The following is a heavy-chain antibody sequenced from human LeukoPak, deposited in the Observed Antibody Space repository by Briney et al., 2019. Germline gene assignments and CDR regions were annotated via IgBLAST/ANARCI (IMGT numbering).Heavy chain of an antibody. V-gene: IGHV4-59*01. CDR1: GGSISSYY. CDR2: IYYSGST. D-gene: IGHD3-3*01. J-gene: IGHJ4*02. Sequence: SETLSLTCTVSGGSISSYYWSWIRQPPGKGLEWIGYIYYSGSTNYNPSLKSRVTISVDTSKNQFSLKLSSVTAADTAVYYCAREPPYFDFWGGSFDYWGQGTLVTVSS. CDR3: AREPPYFDFWGGSFDY.